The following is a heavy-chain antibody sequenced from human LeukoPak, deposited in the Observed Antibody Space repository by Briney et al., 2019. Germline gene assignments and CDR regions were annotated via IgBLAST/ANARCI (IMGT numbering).Heavy chain of an antibody. CDR1: GGSISNYH. D-gene: IGHD1-26*01. V-gene: IGHV4-59*08. CDR2: IHYSGTT. Sequence: PSETLSLTCTVSGGSISNYHRSWIRQPPGKGPEWIGYIHYSGTTNCNPSLKSRVTMSVDTSKNQFSLKLSSVTAADTAVYYCARHLYSGDSSFDYWGQGTLVTVSS. J-gene: IGHJ4*02. CDR3: ARHLYSGDSSFDY.